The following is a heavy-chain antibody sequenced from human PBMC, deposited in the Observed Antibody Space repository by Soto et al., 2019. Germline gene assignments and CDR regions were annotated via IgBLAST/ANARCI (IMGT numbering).Heavy chain of an antibody. Sequence: WETLSLTCTVSGGSISSSSYYWGWIRQPPGKGLEWIGSIYYSGSTYYNPSLKSRVTISVDTSKNQFSLKLSSVTAADTAVYYCARRANYYDSSGYYYDFDYWGQGTLVTVSS. J-gene: IGHJ4*02. CDR2: IYYSGST. CDR3: ARRANYYDSSGYYYDFDY. D-gene: IGHD3-22*01. CDR1: GGSISSSSYY. V-gene: IGHV4-39*01.